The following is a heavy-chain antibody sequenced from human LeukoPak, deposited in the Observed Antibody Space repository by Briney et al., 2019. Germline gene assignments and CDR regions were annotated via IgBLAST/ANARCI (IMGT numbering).Heavy chain of an antibody. V-gene: IGHV3-15*01. CDR1: GFTFSNAW. CDR2: IKSKTDGGTT. J-gene: IGHJ4*02. D-gene: IGHD6-13*01. Sequence: GGSLRLSCAASGFTFSNAWMSWVRQAPGKGLEWVGRIKSKTDGGTTDYAAPVKGRFTISRDDSKNTLYLQMNSLKTEDTAVYYCTTDVEQRLVHGPFDYWGQGTLVTVSS. CDR3: TTDVEQRLVHGPFDY.